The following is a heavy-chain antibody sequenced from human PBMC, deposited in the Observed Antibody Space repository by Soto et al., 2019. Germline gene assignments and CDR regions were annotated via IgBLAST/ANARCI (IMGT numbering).Heavy chain of an antibody. J-gene: IGHJ6*02. CDR1: GYSFTSYW. Sequence: GESLKISCKCSGYSFTSYWIGWVRQMPGKGLEWMGIIYPGDSDTRYSPSFQGQVTISADKSISTAYLQWSSLKASDTAMYYCASAYCSSTSCYSQGMDVWGQGTTVTVSS. D-gene: IGHD2-2*01. CDR3: ASAYCSSTSCYSQGMDV. V-gene: IGHV5-51*01. CDR2: IYPGDSDT.